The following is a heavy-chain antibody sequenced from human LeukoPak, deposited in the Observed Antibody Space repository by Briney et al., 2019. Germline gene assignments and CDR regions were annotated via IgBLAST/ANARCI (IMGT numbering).Heavy chain of an antibody. Sequence: GGSLRLSCAASGFTFSSYAMSWVRQAPGKGLEGVSAISGSGGSTYYADSVKGRFTISRDNPKNTLYLQMNSLRAEDTAVYYCAKIGGLDYYDSSGYYYWGQGTLVTVSS. V-gene: IGHV3-23*01. J-gene: IGHJ4*02. CDR1: GFTFSSYA. D-gene: IGHD3-22*01. CDR2: ISGSGGST. CDR3: AKIGGLDYYDSSGYYY.